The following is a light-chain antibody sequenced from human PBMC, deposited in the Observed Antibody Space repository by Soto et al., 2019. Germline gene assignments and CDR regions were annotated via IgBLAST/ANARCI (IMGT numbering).Light chain of an antibody. V-gene: IGKV3-20*01. J-gene: IGKJ5*01. CDR2: GAS. CDR1: QSVSDRY. Sequence: EIVLTQSPGTLSLSPGERATLSCRASQSVSDRYLAWYQQKPGQAPRLLIYGASSRATGIPDRFSGSGSGTDFTLTISSLQPEDFATYYCQQVNFYPITFGQGTRLEIK. CDR3: QQVNFYPIT.